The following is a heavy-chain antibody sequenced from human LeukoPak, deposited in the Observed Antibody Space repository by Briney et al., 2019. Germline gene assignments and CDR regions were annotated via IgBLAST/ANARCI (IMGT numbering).Heavy chain of an antibody. CDR2: IKVDGSEK. CDR3: ARNIPVTRWGY. D-gene: IGHD2-21*01. J-gene: IGHJ4*02. Sequence: GGSLRLSCAVSGFTFSRYWMTWARQAPGKGLEWVANIKVDGSEKYYVDAVKGRFTISRDNAKDSLYLQMNGLRAEDTAIYYCARNIPVTRWGYWGQGTLVTVSS. V-gene: IGHV3-7*01. CDR1: GFTFSRYW.